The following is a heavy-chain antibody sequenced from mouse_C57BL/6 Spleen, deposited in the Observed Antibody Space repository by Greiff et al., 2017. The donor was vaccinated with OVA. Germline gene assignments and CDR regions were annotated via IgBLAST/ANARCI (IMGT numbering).Heavy chain of an antibody. Sequence: QVTLKVSGAELARPGASVKLSCKASGYTFTSYGISWVKQRTGQGLEWIGEIYPRSGNTYYNEKFKGKATLTADKSSSTAYMELRSLTSEDSAVYFCARGNYGNSYAMDYWGQGTSVTVSS. CDR2: IYPRSGNT. J-gene: IGHJ4*01. CDR1: GYTFTSYG. V-gene: IGHV1-81*01. CDR3: ARGNYGNSYAMDY. D-gene: IGHD2-1*01.